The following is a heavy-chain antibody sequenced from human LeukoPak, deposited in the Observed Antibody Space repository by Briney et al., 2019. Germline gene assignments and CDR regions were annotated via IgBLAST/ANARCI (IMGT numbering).Heavy chain of an antibody. CDR2: ISSSSSYI. Sequence: GGSLRLSCAASGFTFSSYSMNWVRQAPGKGLEWVSSISSSSSYIYYADSVKGRFTISRDNSKNMLYLQMGSLRAEDMAVYYCARGGYCSSTSCYGADYWGQGTLVTVSS. V-gene: IGHV3-21*01. D-gene: IGHD2-2*01. J-gene: IGHJ4*02. CDR3: ARGGYCSSTSCYGADY. CDR1: GFTFSSYS.